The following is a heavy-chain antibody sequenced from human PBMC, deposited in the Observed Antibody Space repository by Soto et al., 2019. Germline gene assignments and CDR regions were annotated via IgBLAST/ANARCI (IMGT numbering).Heavy chain of an antibody. J-gene: IGHJ6*02. CDR2: IIPIFGTA. Sequence: QVQLVQSGAEVKKPGSSVKVSCKASGGTFSSYAISWVRQAPGQGLEWMGGIIPIFGTANYAQTFQGRVTITADESTSTAYMERSSLRSEDTAVYYCARRGYSYGRYYYGMDVWGQGTTVTVSS. CDR3: ARRGYSYGRYYYGMDV. V-gene: IGHV1-69*12. CDR1: GGTFSSYA. D-gene: IGHD5-18*01.